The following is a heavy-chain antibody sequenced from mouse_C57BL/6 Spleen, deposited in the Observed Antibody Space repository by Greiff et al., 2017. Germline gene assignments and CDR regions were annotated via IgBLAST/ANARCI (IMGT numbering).Heavy chain of an antibody. CDR3: AVSEDGNYYAMDY. Sequence: VQLQQSVAELVRPGASVKLSCTASGFNIKNTYMHWVKQRPEQGLEWIGRIDPANGNTKYAPKFQGQATITADTSSTTAYLQLSSLTSEDTAIYYSAVSEDGNYYAMDYWGQGTSVTVSS. CDR1: GFNIKNTY. V-gene: IGHV14-3*01. J-gene: IGHJ4*01. D-gene: IGHD2-1*01. CDR2: IDPANGNT.